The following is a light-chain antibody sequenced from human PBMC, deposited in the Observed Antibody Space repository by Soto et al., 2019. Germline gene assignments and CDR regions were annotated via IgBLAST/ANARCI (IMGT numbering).Light chain of an antibody. V-gene: IGKV3D-20*02. CDR2: GAS. CDR3: QQRANWPPIT. Sequence: EIVLTQSPGTLSLSPGEGATLSCRASQSVSSSQLAWYQQKPGQAPRLLIYGASSRATGIPARFSGSGSGKDFTLTICSLEPEDFAVYYCQQRANWPPITFGQGTRLEI. CDR1: QSVSSSQ. J-gene: IGKJ5*01.